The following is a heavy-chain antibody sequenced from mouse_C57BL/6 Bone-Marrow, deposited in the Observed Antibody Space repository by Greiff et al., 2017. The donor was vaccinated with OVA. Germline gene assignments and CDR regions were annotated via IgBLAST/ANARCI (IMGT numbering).Heavy chain of an antibody. CDR1: GYSFTSYY. Sequence: QVQLQQSGPELVKPGASVKISCKASGYSFTSYYIHWVKQRPGQGLEWIGWIYPGSGNTKYNEKFKGKATLTADPSSSTAYMQLSSLTSEDSAVYYCARNDDYGSSGYFDVWGTGTTVTVSS. CDR2: IYPGSGNT. J-gene: IGHJ1*03. V-gene: IGHV1-66*01. D-gene: IGHD1-1*01. CDR3: ARNDDYGSSGYFDV.